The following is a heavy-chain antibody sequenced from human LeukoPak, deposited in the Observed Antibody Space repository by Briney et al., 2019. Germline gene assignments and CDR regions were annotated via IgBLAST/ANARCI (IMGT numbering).Heavy chain of an antibody. Sequence: TGGSLRLSCAASGFTFSSYSMNWVRQAPGKGLEWVSSVSSSSSYIYYADSVKGRFTISRDNAKNSVYLQMSSLRAEDMAVYYCARDSYCGGDCYSGNAFDIWGQGTMVTVSS. CDR2: VSSSSSYI. D-gene: IGHD2-21*02. CDR3: ARDSYCGGDCYSGNAFDI. V-gene: IGHV3-21*01. J-gene: IGHJ3*02. CDR1: GFTFSSYS.